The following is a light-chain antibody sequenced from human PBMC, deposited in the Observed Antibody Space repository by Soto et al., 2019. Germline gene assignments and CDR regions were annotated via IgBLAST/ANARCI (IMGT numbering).Light chain of an antibody. J-gene: IGKJ2*01. V-gene: IGKV4-1*01. Sequence: EIVMTQSPDSLAVSLGERATINCQSSQSVLYSSNNKNYLAWYQHKPGQPPKLLISWASTRESGVPDRFSGSGSGTDFTLTISSLQAEDVAVYYCQQYYAPPPTFGQGTKLEI. CDR2: WAS. CDR1: QSVLYSSNNKNY. CDR3: QQYYAPPPT.